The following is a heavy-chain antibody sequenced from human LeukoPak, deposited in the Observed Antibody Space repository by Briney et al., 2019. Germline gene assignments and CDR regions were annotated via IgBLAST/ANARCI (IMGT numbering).Heavy chain of an antibody. CDR1: GFTFSSYS. D-gene: IGHD5-18*01. CDR3: AKMTGYSYGFFDY. J-gene: IGHJ4*02. V-gene: IGHV3-23*01. Sequence: GGSLRLSCAASGFTFSSYSMDWVRQAPGKGLEWVSAISGSGGSTYYADSVKGRFTISRDNSKNTLYLQMNSLRAEDTAVYYCAKMTGYSYGFFDYWGQGTLVTVSS. CDR2: ISGSGGST.